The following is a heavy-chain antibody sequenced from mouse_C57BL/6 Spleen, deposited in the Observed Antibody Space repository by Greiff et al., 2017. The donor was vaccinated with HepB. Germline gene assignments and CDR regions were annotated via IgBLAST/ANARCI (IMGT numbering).Heavy chain of an antibody. D-gene: IGHD3-2*02. J-gene: IGHJ4*01. CDR3: ASAQATHYYAMDY. V-gene: IGHV1-76*01. Sequence: VKLMESGAELVRPGASVKLSCKASGYTFTDYYINWVKQRPGQGLEWIARIYPGSGNTYYNEKFKGKATLTAEKSSSTAYMQLSSLTSEDSAVYFCASAQATHYYAMDYWGQGTSVTVSS. CDR1: GYTFTDYY. CDR2: IYPGSGNT.